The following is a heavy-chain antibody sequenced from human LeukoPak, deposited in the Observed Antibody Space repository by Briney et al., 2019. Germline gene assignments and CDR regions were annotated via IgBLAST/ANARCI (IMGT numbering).Heavy chain of an antibody. CDR3: ARDHYRGGGATTKLGVTYY. D-gene: IGHD5-24*01. CDR2: ISSGSSIM. Sequence: TGGSLRLSCVASGFTFGSYSMNWVRQAPGKGLEWVSYISSGSSIMYYADSVKGRFTISRDNSKNTLYLQMNSLRAEDTAVYYCARDHYRGGGATTKLGVTYYWGQGTLVTVSS. J-gene: IGHJ4*02. CDR1: GFTFGSYS. V-gene: IGHV3-48*01.